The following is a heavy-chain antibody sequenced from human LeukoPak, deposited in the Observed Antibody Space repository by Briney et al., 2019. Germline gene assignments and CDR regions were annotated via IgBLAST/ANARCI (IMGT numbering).Heavy chain of an antibody. CDR3: ARGPASSGWYYFDY. CDR2: INPNSGGT. J-gene: IGHJ4*02. Sequence: GASVKVSCKASGYTFTGYYMHWVRQAPGQGLEWMGRINPNSGGTNYAQKFQGRVTMTRDTSISTAYMELSRLRSDDTAVYYCARGPASSGWYYFDYWGQGTLVTVSS. D-gene: IGHD6-19*01. V-gene: IGHV1-2*06. CDR1: GYTFTGYY.